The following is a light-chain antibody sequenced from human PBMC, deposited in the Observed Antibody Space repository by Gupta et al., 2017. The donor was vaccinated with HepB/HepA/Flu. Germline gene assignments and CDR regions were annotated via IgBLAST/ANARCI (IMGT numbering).Light chain of an antibody. J-gene: IGKJ2*03. CDR3: QKTVIAPYS. Sequence: QMTQSPSILPASVGDRVTITCRASQNIDSQLNWYQHRPGKAPELLIYGGSTLHSGVPSRFSGSGSGTEFTLTINKLQPEDFASYYCQKTVIAPYSFGQGTKLEMK. CDR1: QNIDSQ. CDR2: GGS. V-gene: IGKV1-39*01.